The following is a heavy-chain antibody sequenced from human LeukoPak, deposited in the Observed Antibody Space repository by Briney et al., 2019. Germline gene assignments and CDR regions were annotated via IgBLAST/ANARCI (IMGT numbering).Heavy chain of an antibody. CDR1: GGSFSGYY. Sequence: SETLSLTCAVYGGSFSGYYWSWIRQPPGKGLEWIGEINHSGSTNYNPSLKSRVTISVDTSKNQFSLKLSSVTAADTAVYYCAREPKRTFDYWGQGTLVTVSS. CDR3: AREPKRTFDY. J-gene: IGHJ4*02. V-gene: IGHV4-34*01. CDR2: INHSGST.